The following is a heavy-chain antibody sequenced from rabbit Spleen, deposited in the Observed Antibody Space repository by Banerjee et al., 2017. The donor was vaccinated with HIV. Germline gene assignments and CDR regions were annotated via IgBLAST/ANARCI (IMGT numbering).Heavy chain of an antibody. CDR1: GFSFSNKYI. V-gene: IGHV1S45*01. CDR2: IDTNDGDT. Sequence: QEQLEESGGDLVKPEGSLTLTCTASGFSFSNKYIVCWVRQAPGKGLEWIACIDTNDGDTDYANWPKGRFTISKTSSTTVTLQMTSLTAADTATYFCARNYVNAFDPWGPGTLVTVS. J-gene: IGHJ2*01. CDR3: ARNYVNAFDP. D-gene: IGHD1-1*01.